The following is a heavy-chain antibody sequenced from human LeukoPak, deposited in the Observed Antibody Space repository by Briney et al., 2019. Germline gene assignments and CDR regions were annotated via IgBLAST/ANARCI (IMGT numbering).Heavy chain of an antibody. CDR3: ARDPRWLTPDCTSTSCYENYFDP. J-gene: IGHJ5*02. CDR2: IYHSGSA. Sequence: SETLSLTCGVSGYSISSGYQWAWIRQSPGKGLEWIVIIYHSGSAHYNPSLKSRVTISVETSKNQFSLNMYSVTAADTAVYYCARDPRWLTPDCTSTSCYENYFDPWGQGTLVTVSS. CDR1: GYSISSGYQ. V-gene: IGHV4-38-2*02. D-gene: IGHD2-2*01.